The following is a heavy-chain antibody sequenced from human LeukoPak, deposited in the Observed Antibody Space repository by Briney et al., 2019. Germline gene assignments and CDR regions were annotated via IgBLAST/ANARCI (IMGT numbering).Heavy chain of an antibody. CDR1: GFIFNNYA. D-gene: IGHD6-19*01. J-gene: IGHJ5*02. CDR2: IAYHGNTE. CDR3: AKDWGSGGWYNYFDP. Sequence: GGSLRLSCAASGFIFNNYAMHWVRLAPGKGPEWVAMIAYHGNTEYYGDSVKGRFTISRDNSKNTLYLQMDSLRAEDTAVYHCAKDWGSGGWYNYFDPWGQGTLVTVSS. V-gene: IGHV3-30*04.